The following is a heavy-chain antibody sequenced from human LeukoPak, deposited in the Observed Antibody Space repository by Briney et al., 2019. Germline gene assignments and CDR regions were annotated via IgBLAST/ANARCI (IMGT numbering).Heavy chain of an antibody. Sequence: GGSLRLSCAASGFTFSSYGMHWVRQAPGKGLEWVAVISYDGSNKYYADSVKGRFTISRDNSKNTVYLQMGSLRGEDMAVYYCTRDGGSFCDFDYWGQGALVTVSS. CDR2: ISYDGSNK. V-gene: IGHV3-30*03. CDR1: GFTFSSYG. CDR3: TRDGGSFCDFDY. D-gene: IGHD1-26*01. J-gene: IGHJ4*02.